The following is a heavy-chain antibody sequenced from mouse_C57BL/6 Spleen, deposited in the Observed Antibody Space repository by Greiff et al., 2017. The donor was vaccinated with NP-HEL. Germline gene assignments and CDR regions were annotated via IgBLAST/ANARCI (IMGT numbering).Heavy chain of an antibody. CDR3: ARSGGWHHYFGY. V-gene: IGHV1-50*01. J-gene: IGHJ2*01. Sequence: QVQLQQPGAELVKPGASVKLSCKASGYTFTSYWMQWVKQRPGQGLEWIGEIDPSDSYTNYNQKFKGKATLTVDTSSSTAYMQLSSLTSEDSAVYYCARSGGWHHYFGYWGQGTTRTVSS. CDR2: IDPSDSYT. D-gene: IGHD2-3*01. CDR1: GYTFTSYW.